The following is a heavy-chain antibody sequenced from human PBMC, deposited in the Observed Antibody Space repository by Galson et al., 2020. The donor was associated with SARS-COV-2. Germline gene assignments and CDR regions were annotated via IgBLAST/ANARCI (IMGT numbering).Heavy chain of an antibody. CDR3: ARGRVSRTNYFDN. V-gene: IGHV1-8*02. J-gene: IGHJ4*02. CDR2: LNPNNGDT. CDR1: GYSFTSYD. D-gene: IGHD3-3*01. Sequence: ASVKVSCKTSGYSFTSYDINWVRQASGQGLEWMGWLNPNNGDTDYAQKFQGRVTIIRNTSLSTAYMDLSSLRSEDTAVYYCARGRVSRTNYFDNWGQGTLVTVSS.